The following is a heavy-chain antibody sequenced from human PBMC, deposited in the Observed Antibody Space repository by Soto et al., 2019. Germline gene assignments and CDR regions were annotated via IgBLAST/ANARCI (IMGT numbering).Heavy chain of an antibody. Sequence: QVQLVESGGGVVQPGRSLRLSCAASGFTFSSYGMHWVRQAPGKGLEWVAVISYDGSDKYYADSVKGRFTISRDNSNNTLYLQMDSLSAEDTAVYYCAKGVVVASTYLPHWGQGTLVTVSS. J-gene: IGHJ1*01. CDR3: AKGVVVASTYLPH. CDR1: GFTFSSYG. V-gene: IGHV3-30*18. CDR2: ISYDGSDK. D-gene: IGHD2-15*01.